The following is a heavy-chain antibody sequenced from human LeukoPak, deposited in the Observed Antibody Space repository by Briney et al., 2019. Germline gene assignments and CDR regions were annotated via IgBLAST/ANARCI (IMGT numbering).Heavy chain of an antibody. CDR2: IYPDDSDV. CDR3: GTSIGMIRGIVDY. J-gene: IGHJ4*02. D-gene: IGHD3-10*01. V-gene: IGHV5-51*01. CDR1: GYTFSDYW. Sequence: GESLKISCKGSGYTFSDYWIGWVRQMPGKGLEWMGIIYPDDSDVRYSPSFQGQVTISADKSINTAYLQWGSLKASDTAVYYCGTSIGMIRGIVDYWGQGSLVTVSS.